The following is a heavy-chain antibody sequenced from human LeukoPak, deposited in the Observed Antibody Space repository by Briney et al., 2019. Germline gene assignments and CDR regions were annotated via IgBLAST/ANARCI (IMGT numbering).Heavy chain of an antibody. V-gene: IGHV3-7*01. CDR3: TRDFQGRYYYHMDV. CDR2: IKQDGSEI. J-gene: IGHJ6*03. Sequence: PWGSLRLSCAASGFTFSSYWMSWARQAPGRGLECVANIKQDGSEIYYVDSVKGRLTISRDNAKNSLFLQMNSLRAEDTAVYYCTRDFQGRYYYHMDVWGKGTTVTVSS. CDR1: GFTFSSYW. D-gene: IGHD3-10*01.